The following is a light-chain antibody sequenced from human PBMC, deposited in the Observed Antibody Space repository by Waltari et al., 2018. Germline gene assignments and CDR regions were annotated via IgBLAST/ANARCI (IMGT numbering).Light chain of an antibody. J-gene: IGKJ2*01. CDR1: KSIGTS. CDR3: QQYYDWRS. Sequence: EIVMTQSPATLSVSPGERATLSCRASKSIGTSLAWFQQKPGQAPRLLIYHASTRATGIPARLSGSGSGTEFTLTIGSLQSEDFAVYYCQQYYDWRSFGQGTKLEIK. CDR2: HAS. V-gene: IGKV3-15*01.